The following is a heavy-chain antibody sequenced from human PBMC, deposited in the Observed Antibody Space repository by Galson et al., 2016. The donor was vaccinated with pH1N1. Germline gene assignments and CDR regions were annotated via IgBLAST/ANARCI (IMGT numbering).Heavy chain of an antibody. CDR3: ARVSSWYYVDF. V-gene: IGHV1-69*04. CDR2: AIPIFSIV. CDR1: GGAFSRNA. J-gene: IGHJ4*02. Sequence: SVKVSCKASGGAFSRNAISWVRQAPGQGLECMGRAIPIFSIVKYAQKFQGRVTISADKSTSTAYMELSNLSSEDTAVSYCARVSSWYYVDFWGQGTLITVPS. D-gene: IGHD6-13*01.